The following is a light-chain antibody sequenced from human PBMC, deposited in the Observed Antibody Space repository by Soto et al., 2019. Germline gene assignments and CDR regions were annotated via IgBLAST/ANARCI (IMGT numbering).Light chain of an antibody. CDR2: TNN. V-gene: IGLV1-44*01. CDR1: SSNIGSHT. CDR3: AAWDDSLNGVV. Sequence: QSVLTQPPSASGTPGQRVTISCSGSSSNIGSHTVHRFRQVPGTAPKLLIYTNNQRPSGVPDRFSGSKSGTSVSLAISGLQSEDEADYYCAAWDDSLNGVVFGGGTKLTVL. J-gene: IGLJ2*01.